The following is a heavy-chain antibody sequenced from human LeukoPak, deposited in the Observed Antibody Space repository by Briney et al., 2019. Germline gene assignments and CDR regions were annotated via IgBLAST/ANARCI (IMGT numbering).Heavy chain of an antibody. Sequence: GGSLRLSCAASGFSFNTYALSWVRQAPGKGLELVSAISGSGRETYYADSVKGRFAISRDNSKNTLYLQMNSLRVEDTAVYYCARDGGKGYEIDYWGQGTLVTVSS. J-gene: IGHJ4*02. CDR1: GFSFNTYA. CDR2: ISGSGRET. V-gene: IGHV3-23*01. D-gene: IGHD2-2*01. CDR3: ARDGGKGYEIDY.